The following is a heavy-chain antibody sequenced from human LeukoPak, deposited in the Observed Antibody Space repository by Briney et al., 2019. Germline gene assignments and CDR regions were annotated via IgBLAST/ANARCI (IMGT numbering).Heavy chain of an antibody. J-gene: IGHJ4*02. CDR1: GSPFSSYA. CDR2: ISGSVDDT. D-gene: IGHD3-10*01. CDR3: AKDPLNTFMVSPTFDY. Sequence: GGSLRLSCVVSGSPFSSYAMSWVRQAPGKGLEWVSGISGSVDDTYYAASVKGRFTVSRDTSKNTLYLQMNSLRAEDTAVYYCAKDPLNTFMVSPTFDYWGQGTLVTVSS. V-gene: IGHV3-23*01.